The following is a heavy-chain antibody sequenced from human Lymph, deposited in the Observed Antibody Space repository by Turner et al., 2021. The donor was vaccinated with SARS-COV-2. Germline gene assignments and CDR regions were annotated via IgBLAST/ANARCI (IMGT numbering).Heavy chain of an antibody. V-gene: IGHV3-53*01. CDR3: ATPGLSSSSLNY. CDR2: IYSGGST. J-gene: IGHJ4*02. Sequence: EVQLLESGGGLVQPGGSLRLSCAASGFTVSSNYMSWVRQAPGKGLEWVSLIYSGGSTYYADSVKGRFTISRDNSKNTLYLQMNSLRAEDTAVYYCATPGLSSSSLNYWGQGTLVTVSS. D-gene: IGHD6-6*01. CDR1: GFTVSSNY.